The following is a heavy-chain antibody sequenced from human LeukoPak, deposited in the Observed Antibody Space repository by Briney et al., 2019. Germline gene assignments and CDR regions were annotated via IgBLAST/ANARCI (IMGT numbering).Heavy chain of an antibody. CDR3: AKDDPTGWYQES. D-gene: IGHD6-19*01. CDR1: GFTFSSYS. Sequence: QSGESLRLSCAASGFTFSSYSMNWVRQAPGKGLEWISYINSDSKSIYYADSVKGRFTISRDNAKNSLYLHMNSLRVEDTAVYYCAKDDPTGWYQESWGQGTLVTVSS. J-gene: IGHJ5*02. CDR2: INSDSKSI. V-gene: IGHV3-48*04.